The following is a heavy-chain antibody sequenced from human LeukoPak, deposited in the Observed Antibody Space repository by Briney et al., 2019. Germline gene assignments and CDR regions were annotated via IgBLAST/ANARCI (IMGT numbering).Heavy chain of an antibody. Sequence: GGSLRLSCEASGFIFSGYWMSWVRQAPGKGLEWVAVISYDGSNKYYADSVKGRFTISRDNSKNTLYLQMNSLRAEDTAVYYCAKDHSPPVEMATIGWGFDYWGQGTLVTVSS. V-gene: IGHV3-30*18. CDR2: ISYDGSNK. D-gene: IGHD5-24*01. J-gene: IGHJ4*02. CDR1: GFIFSGYW. CDR3: AKDHSPPVEMATIGWGFDY.